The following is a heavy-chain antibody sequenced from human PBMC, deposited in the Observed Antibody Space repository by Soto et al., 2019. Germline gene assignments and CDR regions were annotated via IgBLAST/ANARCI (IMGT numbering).Heavy chain of an antibody. D-gene: IGHD2-21*01. Sequence: QVQLVQSGAEVKKPGSSVKVSCKASGGTFSSHVFNWVRQAPGQGLEWMGGIMPIIGTANYAQKFQGRVTITADESTRTASMELSSLRSEDTAVYYCARDLEFRDCNISHLAYWGQGTLVTVSS. CDR3: ARDLEFRDCNISHLAY. CDR2: IMPIIGTA. J-gene: IGHJ4*02. V-gene: IGHV1-69*01. CDR1: GGTFSSHV.